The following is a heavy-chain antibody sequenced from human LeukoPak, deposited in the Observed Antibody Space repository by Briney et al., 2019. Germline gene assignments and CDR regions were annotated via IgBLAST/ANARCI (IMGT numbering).Heavy chain of an antibody. CDR3: ASGYSSSWYPDY. V-gene: IGHV4-4*07. Sequence: SETLSLTCTVSGGSISSYYWSWIRQPAGKGLEWIGRIYTSGSTNYNPSLKSRVTMSVDTSKNQFSLKLSSVTAADTAVYYCASGYSSSWYPDYWGQGTLVTVSS. CDR2: IYTSGST. CDR1: GGSISSYY. D-gene: IGHD6-13*01. J-gene: IGHJ4*02.